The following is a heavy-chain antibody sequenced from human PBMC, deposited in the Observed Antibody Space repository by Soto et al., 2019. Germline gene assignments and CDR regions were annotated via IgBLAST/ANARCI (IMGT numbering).Heavy chain of an antibody. J-gene: IGHJ5*02. CDR1: GASISSDY. V-gene: IGHV4-59*01. CDR2: IFHSGRT. CDR3: ARVPTQGWFDP. Sequence: QVQLQESGPGLVRPSESLSLTCSVSGASISSDYWSWVRQSPGKGLEWIGYIFHSGRTTYNPSLKSRVTISGDKSKNQFSLNLTSVTASDTAVYFCARVPTQGWFDPWGQGTLVTVSS.